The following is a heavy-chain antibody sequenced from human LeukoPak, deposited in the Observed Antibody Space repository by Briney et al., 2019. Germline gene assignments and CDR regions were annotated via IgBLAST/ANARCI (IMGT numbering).Heavy chain of an antibody. CDR2: ISAYNGKT. J-gene: IGHJ4*02. D-gene: IGHD3-10*01. CDR3: ARVKEIFGSGSYLGDY. CDR1: GYTFNIYY. V-gene: IGHV1-18*01. Sequence: APVKVSCKASGYTFNIYYIIWVRQAPGQGLEWMGWISAYNGKTNYAQKLQGRVTMTTDTSTTTAYMELRSLRSDDTAVYYCARVKEIFGSGSYLGDYWGQGTLVTVSS.